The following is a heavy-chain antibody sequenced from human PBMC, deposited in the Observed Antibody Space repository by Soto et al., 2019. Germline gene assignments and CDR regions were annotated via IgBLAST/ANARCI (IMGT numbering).Heavy chain of an antibody. CDR2: ISGSGGST. J-gene: IGHJ4*02. V-gene: IGHV3-23*01. CDR3: AKGEWELRRSVDY. CDR1: GFTFSSYA. Sequence: EVQLLESGGGLVQPGGSLRLSCAASGFTFSSYAMSWVRQAPGKGLELVSAISGSGGSTYYAVSVKGRFTISRDNSKNALYLQMNSLRAEDTAVYYCAKGEWELRRSVDYWGQGTLVTVSS. D-gene: IGHD1-26*01.